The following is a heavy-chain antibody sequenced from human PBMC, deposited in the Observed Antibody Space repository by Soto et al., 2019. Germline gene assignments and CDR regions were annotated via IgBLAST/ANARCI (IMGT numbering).Heavy chain of an antibody. Sequence: SENVSRDWEVGGGSMRGYYSRCICQPPGKVLEWIGEINHSGSTNYNPSLKSRVNISVDTSKNQFSLKLSSVTAADTAVYYCVRGSLYDSSGYYSVWLDPWGQGTLVTVAS. D-gene: IGHD3-22*01. V-gene: IGHV4-34*01. CDR1: GGSMRGYY. CDR2: INHSGST. CDR3: VRGSLYDSSGYYSVWLDP. J-gene: IGHJ5*02.